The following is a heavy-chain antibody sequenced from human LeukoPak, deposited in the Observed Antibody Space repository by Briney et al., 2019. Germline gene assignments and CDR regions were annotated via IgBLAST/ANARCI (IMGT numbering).Heavy chain of an antibody. D-gene: IGHD6-19*01. CDR2: IYYSGST. V-gene: IGHV4-59*01. CDR3: AGTDLVAVAGRLDC. Sequence: SETLSLTCTVSDDSIRNYYWSWVRQPPGKXXXXXGHIYYSGSTSYNPTLKSRVTMSVDSSRNQFSLTLSSVTAADTAVYFCAGTDLVAVAGRLDCWGQGTLVTVSS. J-gene: IGHJ4*02. CDR1: DDSIRNYY.